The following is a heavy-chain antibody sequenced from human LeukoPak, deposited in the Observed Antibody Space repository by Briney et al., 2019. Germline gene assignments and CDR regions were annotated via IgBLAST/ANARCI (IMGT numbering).Heavy chain of an antibody. D-gene: IGHD6-19*01. Sequence: SETLSLTCTVSGGSISSSSYYWGWIRQPPGKGLEWIGSIYYSGSTYYNPSLKSRVTISVDTSKNQFSLKLSSVTAADTAVYYCARQVIAVAGTGGAYYYYFMDVWGKGTTVTISS. CDR3: ARQVIAVAGTGGAYYYYFMDV. J-gene: IGHJ6*03. V-gene: IGHV4-39*01. CDR1: GGSISSSSYY. CDR2: IYYSGST.